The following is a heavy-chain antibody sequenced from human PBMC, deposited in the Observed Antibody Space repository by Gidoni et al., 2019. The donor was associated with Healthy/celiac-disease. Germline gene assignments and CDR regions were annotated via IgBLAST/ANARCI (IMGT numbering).Heavy chain of an antibody. J-gene: IGHJ6*02. CDR3: ARDPRYTVGATNYGMDV. CDR2: IWYDGSNK. Sequence: QVQLVESGGGVVQPGRSLRLSCAASGFTFSSYGMHWVRQAPGKGLEWVAVIWYDGSNKYYADSVKGRFTISRDNSKNTLYLQMTSLRAEDTAVYYCARDPRYTVGATNYGMDVWGQGTTVTVSS. D-gene: IGHD1-26*01. V-gene: IGHV3-33*01. CDR1: GFTFSSYG.